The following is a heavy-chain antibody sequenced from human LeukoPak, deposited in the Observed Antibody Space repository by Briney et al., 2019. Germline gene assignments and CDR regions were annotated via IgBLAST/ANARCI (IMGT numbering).Heavy chain of an antibody. Sequence: SETLSLTCAVSGYSITNGYYWAWIRQSPGKGLEWIGNIYYSGNTYYNPSLKSRVTISVDTSKNQFSLMLSSVTAADTAVYYCARRYSNDFFDYWGQGTLVTVSS. V-gene: IGHV4-38-2*01. J-gene: IGHJ4*02. CDR3: ARRYSNDFFDY. D-gene: IGHD4-11*01. CDR1: GYSITNGYY. CDR2: IYYSGNT.